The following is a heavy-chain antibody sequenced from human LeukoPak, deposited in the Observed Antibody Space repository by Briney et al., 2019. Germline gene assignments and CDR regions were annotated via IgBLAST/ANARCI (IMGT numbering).Heavy chain of an antibody. Sequence: GGSLRLSCAASGFTFSSYAMHWVRQAPGKGLEYVSAISSNGGSTYYANSVKGRFTISRDNSKNTLYLQMGSLRAEDMAVYYCATTRSSDAFDIWGQGTMVTVSP. CDR2: ISSNGGST. D-gene: IGHD3-10*01. V-gene: IGHV3-64*01. CDR1: GFTFSSYA. J-gene: IGHJ3*02. CDR3: ATTRSSDAFDI.